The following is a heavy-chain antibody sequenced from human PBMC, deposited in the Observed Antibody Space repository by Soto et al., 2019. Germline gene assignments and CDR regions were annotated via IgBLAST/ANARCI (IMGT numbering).Heavy chain of an antibody. CDR2: INHSGST. J-gene: IGHJ4*02. CDR1: GGSFSGYY. D-gene: IGHD6-13*01. CDR3: ARMPHFKYSSSWYSYYFDY. Sequence: PSETLSLTCAVYGGSFSGYYWSWNRQPPGKGLEWIGEINHSGSTNYNPSLKSRVTISVDTSKNQFSLKLSSVTAADTAVYYCARMPHFKYSSSWYSYYFDYWGQGTLVTVSS. V-gene: IGHV4-34*01.